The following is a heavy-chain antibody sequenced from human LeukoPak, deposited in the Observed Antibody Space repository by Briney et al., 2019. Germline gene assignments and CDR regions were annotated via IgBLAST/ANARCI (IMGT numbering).Heavy chain of an antibody. Sequence: SETLSLIFTVSGRPIYSDYWSWMRPPPEKGLEWIAFLHYSGTINHNPSLKSRVTISVDTSKSQFSLKLNSVAAAGAAVYCCARGRLRTAQDHWGQGTLVTVSS. CDR1: GRPIYSDY. V-gene: IGHV4-59*01. CDR3: ARGRLRTAQDH. J-gene: IGHJ4*02. D-gene: IGHD5-18*01. CDR2: LHYSGTI.